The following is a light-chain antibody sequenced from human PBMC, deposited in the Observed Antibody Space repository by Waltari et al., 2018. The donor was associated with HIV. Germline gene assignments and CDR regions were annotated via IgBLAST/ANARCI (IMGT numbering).Light chain of an antibody. V-gene: IGKV1-5*03. CDR3: QHFDPYSPIT. Sequence: DIQMTQSPSTLSASVGDRVTITCRASQSIVTSLAWYQQKSGKAPKLLIYKASSLENGVPSRFSGSGSGTEFTLTISGLQPDDFATYYCQHFDPYSPITFGQGTRLESK. J-gene: IGKJ5*01. CDR2: KAS. CDR1: QSIVTS.